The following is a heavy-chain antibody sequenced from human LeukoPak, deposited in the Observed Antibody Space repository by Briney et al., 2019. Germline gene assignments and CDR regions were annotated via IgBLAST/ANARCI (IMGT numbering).Heavy chain of an antibody. D-gene: IGHD5-18*01. Sequence: ASVKVSCKAAGYTFGNYGIKWVRQAPGQGLEWVGWISGFNGNTNYAQNFHDRVTMTTDTSTTTAYMELRNLRSDDTAVYYCARGNLGYSYGYIPVVGDDYFDYWGQGTLVTVSS. V-gene: IGHV1-18*01. CDR1: GYTFGNYG. J-gene: IGHJ4*02. CDR3: ARGNLGYSYGYIPVVGDDYFDY. CDR2: ISGFNGNT.